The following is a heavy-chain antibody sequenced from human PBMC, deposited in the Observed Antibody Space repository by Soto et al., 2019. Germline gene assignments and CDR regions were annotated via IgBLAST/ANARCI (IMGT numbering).Heavy chain of an antibody. Sequence: EVQLVESGGGFVQPGGSLRLSCVASRFSFTNAWRSWVRQAPGKGPEWVGRIKSKTDGGTADYAVPVKGRFTISRDDSQNTLYLHMDSLKTEDTALYHCSTDIGIYGLAIWGQGTTVNVSS. V-gene: IGHV3-15*01. CDR2: IKSKTDGGTA. D-gene: IGHD1-26*01. CDR3: STDIGIYGLAI. J-gene: IGHJ6*02. CDR1: RFSFTNAW.